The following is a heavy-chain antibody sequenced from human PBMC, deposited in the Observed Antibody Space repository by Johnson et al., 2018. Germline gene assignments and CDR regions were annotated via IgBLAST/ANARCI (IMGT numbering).Heavy chain of an antibody. CDR3: AKDNGPTMIRCFQH. J-gene: IGHJ1*01. V-gene: IGHV3-30*18. D-gene: IGHD3-22*01. CDR2: ISYDGRNK. Sequence: VQLVESGGGVVQPGRSLRLSCAASGFTFSNYGMHWVRQAPGKGLEWVTVISYDGRNKQYADSVKGRFTIYRDNSKNTLYLKINSLRVEDTAVYYCAKDNGPTMIRCFQHWCQGTLVTVSS. CDR1: GFTFSNYG.